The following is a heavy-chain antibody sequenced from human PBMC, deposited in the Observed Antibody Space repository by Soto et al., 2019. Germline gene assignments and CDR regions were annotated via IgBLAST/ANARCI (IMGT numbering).Heavy chain of an antibody. Sequence: XSVKVSCKASVYTFTGHYLHWVRQAPGQGLEWMGWINPNSGGTNYAQKFQGRVTMTRDTSIRTAYMEVSRLSSDDTAVYYCARDSYYDLLTGYSSNAFDIWGRGTMATVSS. D-gene: IGHD3-9*01. CDR2: INPNSGGT. CDR1: VYTFTGHY. CDR3: ARDSYYDLLTGYSSNAFDI. V-gene: IGHV1-2*02. J-gene: IGHJ3*02.